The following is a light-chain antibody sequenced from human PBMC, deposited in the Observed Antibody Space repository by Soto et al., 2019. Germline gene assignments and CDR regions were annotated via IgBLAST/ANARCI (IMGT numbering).Light chain of an antibody. CDR3: QQYNSPVT. CDR1: QSISSW. V-gene: IGKV1-5*03. J-gene: IGKJ1*01. CDR2: KAS. Sequence: DIQMTQSPSTLSASVGDRVTITCRASQSISSWLAWYQQKPGKAPKLLIYKASSLESGVPSRFSGSGSGTEFTLTISSLQPDDFATYYCQQYNSPVTFGQRTKVEIK.